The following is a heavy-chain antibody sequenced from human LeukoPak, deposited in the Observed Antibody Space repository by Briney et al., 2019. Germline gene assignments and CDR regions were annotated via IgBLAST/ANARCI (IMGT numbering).Heavy chain of an antibody. D-gene: IGHD1/OR15-1a*01. J-gene: IGHJ6*02. Sequence: GGSLRLSCAASGFTFSSYAMHWVRQAPGKGLEWVAVISYDGSNKYYADSVKGRFTISRDSSKNTLYLQMNSLRAEDTAVYYCASISGTTGYYYGMDVWGQGTTVTVSS. V-gene: IGHV3-30*04. CDR3: ASISGTTGYYYGMDV. CDR1: GFTFSSYA. CDR2: ISYDGSNK.